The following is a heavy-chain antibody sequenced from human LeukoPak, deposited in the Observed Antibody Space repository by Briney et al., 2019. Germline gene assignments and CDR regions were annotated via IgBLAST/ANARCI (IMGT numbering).Heavy chain of an antibody. D-gene: IGHD3-22*01. CDR2: ISGSGGST. CDR3: ARGSGYFLDFDY. J-gene: IGHJ4*02. CDR1: GFTFSSYS. Sequence: GGSLRLSCAASGFTFSSYSMNWIRQAPGKGLEWVSAISGSGGSTYYADSVKGRFTISRDSSKNTLYLQMNSLRAEDTAVYYCARGSGYFLDFDYWGQGTLVTVSS. V-gene: IGHV3-23*01.